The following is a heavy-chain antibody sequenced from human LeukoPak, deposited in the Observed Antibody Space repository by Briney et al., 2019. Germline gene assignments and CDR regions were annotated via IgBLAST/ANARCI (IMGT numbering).Heavy chain of an antibody. Sequence: GGSLRLSCAASGLTFSSYGMHWVRQAPGKGLEWVSAISGSGGSTYYADSVKGRFTISRDNSKNTLYLQMNSLRAEDTAVYYCAKAMGAQTFDYWGQGTLVTVSS. CDR3: AKAMGAQTFDY. CDR1: GLTFSSYG. V-gene: IGHV3-23*01. D-gene: IGHD1-26*01. J-gene: IGHJ4*02. CDR2: ISGSGGST.